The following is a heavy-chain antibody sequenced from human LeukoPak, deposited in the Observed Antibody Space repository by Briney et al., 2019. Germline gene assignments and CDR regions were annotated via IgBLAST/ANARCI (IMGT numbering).Heavy chain of an antibody. CDR3: ARVGPRVNYYDSSDPFDY. J-gene: IGHJ4*02. Sequence: ASVKVSCKASGYAFTGYYMNWVRQAPGEGLEWMGWINPNSGGTNHAQKFQGRVTMTRDTSISTAYMELRSLRSDDTAVYYCARVGPRVNYYDSSDPFDYWGQGTLVTVSS. CDR2: INPNSGGT. V-gene: IGHV1-2*02. D-gene: IGHD3-22*01. CDR1: GYAFTGYY.